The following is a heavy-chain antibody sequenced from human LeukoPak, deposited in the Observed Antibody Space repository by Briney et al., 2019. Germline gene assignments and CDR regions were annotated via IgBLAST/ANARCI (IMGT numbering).Heavy chain of an antibody. Sequence: SETLSLTCAVYGVSFSGYYWSWIRQPPGKGLEWIGEINHSGSTNYNPSLKSRVTISVDTSKNQFSLKLSSVTAADTAVYYCARVWYDILTGYQNDFDYWGQGTLVTVSS. CDR2: INHSGST. CDR3: ARVWYDILTGYQNDFDY. D-gene: IGHD3-9*01. J-gene: IGHJ4*02. V-gene: IGHV4-34*01. CDR1: GVSFSGYY.